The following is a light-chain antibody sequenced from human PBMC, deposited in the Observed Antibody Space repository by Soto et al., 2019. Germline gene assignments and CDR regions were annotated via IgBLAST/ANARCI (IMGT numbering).Light chain of an antibody. Sequence: EIVLTQSPGTLSLSPGERATLSCRASQSINSRYLAWYQKKPGQAPRLLIYGASSSSTGIPDRFSGRGSGTDFTLTISRLEPEDFAVYYCQQFGSSPGFTFGPGTIVDIK. CDR3: QQFGSSPGFT. CDR1: QSINSRY. J-gene: IGKJ3*01. CDR2: GAS. V-gene: IGKV3-20*01.